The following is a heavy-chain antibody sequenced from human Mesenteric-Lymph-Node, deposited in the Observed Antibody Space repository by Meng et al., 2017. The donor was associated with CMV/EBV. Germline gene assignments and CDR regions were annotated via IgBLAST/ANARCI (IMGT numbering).Heavy chain of an antibody. D-gene: IGHD3-10*02. CDR2: INPGGGYT. CDR3: AKGGGGPATMLPSN. J-gene: IGHJ4*02. CDR1: GYTFNNYY. Sequence: ASVKVSCKASGYTFNNYYIHWVRQAPGQGLEWVGMINPGGGYTRYAQKFQGRVNMTRDTSTTTVYMELSSLTSDDSAVFYCAKGGGGPATMLPSNWGQGTLVTVSS. V-gene: IGHV1-46*02.